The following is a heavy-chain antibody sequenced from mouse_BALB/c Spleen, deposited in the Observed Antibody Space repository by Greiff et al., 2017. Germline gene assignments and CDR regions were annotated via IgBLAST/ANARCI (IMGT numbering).Heavy chain of an antibody. V-gene: IGHV14-3*02. D-gene: IGHD1-1*01. CDR1: GFNITDSY. CDR3: AGRPVSGYGSWFAY. J-gene: IGHJ3*01. CDR2: IDPANGNT. Sequence: VQLQQSGAELVKPGASVKLSCTASGFNITDSYMHWVKQRPEQGLEWIGRIDPANGNTKYDPKFQGKATITADTSSNTAYLQLSSLTSEDTAVYYCAGRPVSGYGSWFAYWGQGTLVTVSA.